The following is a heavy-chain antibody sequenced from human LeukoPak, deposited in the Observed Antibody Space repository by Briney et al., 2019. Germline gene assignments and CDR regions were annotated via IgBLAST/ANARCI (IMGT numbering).Heavy chain of an antibody. CDR2: IHDSGRT. J-gene: IGHJ4*02. Sequence: SETLSLTCTVSGGSVSSGSYFWTWIRQSPGKRLEYVGYIHDSGRTNYNPSLKSRVTISVDTSKNQFSLKLSSVTAADTAVYSCARGPTVAVADYWGQGTLVTVSS. CDR1: GGSVSSGSYF. CDR3: ARGPTVAVADY. V-gene: IGHV4-61*01. D-gene: IGHD6-19*01.